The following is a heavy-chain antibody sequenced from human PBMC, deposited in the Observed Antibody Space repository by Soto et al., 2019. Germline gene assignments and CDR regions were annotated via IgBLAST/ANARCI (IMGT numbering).Heavy chain of an antibody. Sequence: QVHLVQSGAEVKKPGSSVRVSCKTSGGTFSSYSFTWVRQAPGQGLEWMGEIIPILNTANFAQKFQSRVTITADEPTSTVYMDLSSLSHDDTAVYYCARVDYDSTYGFYYYGLDVCGQGTTVTVSS. V-gene: IGHV1-69*01. J-gene: IGHJ6*02. D-gene: IGHD3-10*01. CDR1: GGTFSSYS. CDR3: ARVDYDSTYGFYYYGLDV. CDR2: IIPILNTA.